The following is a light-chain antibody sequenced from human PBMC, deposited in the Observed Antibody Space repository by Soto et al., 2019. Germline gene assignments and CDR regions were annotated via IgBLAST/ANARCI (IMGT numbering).Light chain of an antibody. V-gene: IGKV1-39*01. J-gene: IGKJ1*01. CDR1: QSISEY. CDR2: AAS. Sequence: DIQMTQSPSSLSASVGDTVTFTCRASQSISEYLNWYQQKPGKAPRLLIYAASNLDNGVPSRFSGSGSGTTFTLTIGSLQPEDFATYYCQQSYSFPRTFGQGTKVDIK. CDR3: QQSYSFPRT.